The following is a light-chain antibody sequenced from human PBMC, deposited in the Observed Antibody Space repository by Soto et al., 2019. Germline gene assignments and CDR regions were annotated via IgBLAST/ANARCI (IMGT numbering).Light chain of an antibody. J-gene: IGLJ1*01. CDR2: TNN. CDR1: TANIGTNS. CDR3: SSYTSSSTPYV. Sequence: QSVLTQPPSVSGTPGQRVTISCSGSTANIGTNSVNWFQHLPGTAPKLLIYTNNQRPSGVPERFSGSRSGTSASLAISGLQSEDEADYYCSSYTSSSTPYVFGTGTKLTVL. V-gene: IGLV1-44*01.